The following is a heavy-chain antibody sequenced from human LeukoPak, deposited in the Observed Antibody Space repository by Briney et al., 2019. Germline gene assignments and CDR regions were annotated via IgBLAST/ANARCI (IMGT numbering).Heavy chain of an antibody. D-gene: IGHD3-10*01. Sequence: GGSLRLSCAASGLTFSSYAMSWVRQAPGKGLEWVSAISGSGGSTYYADSVKGRFTISRDNSKNTLYLQMNSLRAEDTAVYYCAKDHRVWFGEFHNWFDPWGQGTLVTVSS. CDR1: GLTFSSYA. CDR3: AKDHRVWFGEFHNWFDP. CDR2: ISGSGGST. J-gene: IGHJ5*02. V-gene: IGHV3-23*01.